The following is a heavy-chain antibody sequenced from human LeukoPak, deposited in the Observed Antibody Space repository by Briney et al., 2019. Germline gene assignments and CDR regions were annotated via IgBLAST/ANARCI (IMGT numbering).Heavy chain of an antibody. J-gene: IGHJ4*02. CDR1: GGSISSYH. V-gene: IGHV4-59*01. CDR3: ARSPGSGSTFDY. Sequence: PSETLSLTCTVSGGSISSYHWTWIRQPPGKGLEWIGYIYYRGSTNYNPSLKSRVTISVDTSKNQFSPRLSSVTAADTAVYYCARSPGSGSTFDYWGQGTLVIVSS. D-gene: IGHD3-10*01. CDR2: IYYRGST.